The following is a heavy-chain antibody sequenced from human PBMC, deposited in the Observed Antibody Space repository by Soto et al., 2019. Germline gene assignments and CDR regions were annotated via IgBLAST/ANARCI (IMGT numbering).Heavy chain of an antibody. J-gene: IGHJ6*02. V-gene: IGHV3-30*03. D-gene: IGHD1-26*01. Sequence: QVQLVESGGGVVQPGRSLRLSCATSGFTFSSYGMHWVRQAPGKGLEWVALISYAGSNKDYADSVKGRFSISRDNSKNTLYPEMSSLRAEDTAVYYCAIMAATDTSDMDVWGQGTTVTVSS. CDR3: AIMAATDTSDMDV. CDR2: ISYAGSNK. CDR1: GFTFSSYG.